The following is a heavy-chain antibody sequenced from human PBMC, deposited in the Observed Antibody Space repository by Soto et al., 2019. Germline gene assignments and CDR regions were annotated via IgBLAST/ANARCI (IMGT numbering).Heavy chain of an antibody. J-gene: IGHJ2*01. CDR2: ISSSSRTK. CDR3: ARSYGAGRRYWYFDL. CDR1: GFSFSRFD. D-gene: IGHD3-10*01. Sequence: EVQLVESGGGSVRPGGSLRLSCAVSGFSFSRFDMNWVRQAPGKGLEWISYISSSSRTKYYADSVKGRFTISRDNDKNSLYLDMNSLRDEDTAVYYCARSYGAGRRYWYFDLWGRGTLVTVSS. V-gene: IGHV3-48*02.